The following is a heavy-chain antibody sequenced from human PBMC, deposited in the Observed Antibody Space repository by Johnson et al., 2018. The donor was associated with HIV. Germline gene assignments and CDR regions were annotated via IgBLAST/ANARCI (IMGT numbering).Heavy chain of an antibody. CDR2: IAHDESIT. J-gene: IGHJ3*01. V-gene: IGHV3-30*02. CDR3: AKDDNLGVWYSDAFDV. CDR1: GFTFTNAW. D-gene: IGHD6-19*01. Sequence: QMLLVESGGGLVKPGGSLRLSCAASGFTFTNAWMSWLRKAPGKGLEWVAFIAHDESITHYADSVKGRFTMSRDNSKNTLYLHMKSLRPEDTSIYYCAKDDNLGVWYSDAFDVWGQGTVVTVSS.